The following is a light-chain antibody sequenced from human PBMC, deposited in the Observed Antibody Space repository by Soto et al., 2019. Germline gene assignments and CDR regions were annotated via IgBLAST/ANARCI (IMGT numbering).Light chain of an antibody. Sequence: EVVMTQSPATLSLSPGERATLSCRASQNIRSNLAWYQQNPGQAPRLLLYLASTRATGIPDRFGGSGSGTEFTLTISSLQSEDFAVYYCQQYNEWPGTFGQGTKVDIK. CDR2: LAS. CDR3: QQYNEWPGT. V-gene: IGKV3-15*01. J-gene: IGKJ1*01. CDR1: QNIRSN.